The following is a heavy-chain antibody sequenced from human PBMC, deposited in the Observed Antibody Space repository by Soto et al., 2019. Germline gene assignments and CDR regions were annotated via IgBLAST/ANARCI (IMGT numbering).Heavy chain of an antibody. CDR1: GFTFSSYG. J-gene: IGHJ6*02. D-gene: IGHD3-10*01. V-gene: IGHV3-30*18. CDR2: ISYDGSNK. CDR3: AKDLYMVRDASYYYYGMEV. Sequence: GSLRLSCAASGFTFSSYGMHWVRQAPGKGLEWVAVISYDGSNKYYADSVKGRFTISRDNSKNTLYLQMNSLRAEDTAVYYCAKDLYMVRDASYYYYGMEVWGQGTTVTVSS.